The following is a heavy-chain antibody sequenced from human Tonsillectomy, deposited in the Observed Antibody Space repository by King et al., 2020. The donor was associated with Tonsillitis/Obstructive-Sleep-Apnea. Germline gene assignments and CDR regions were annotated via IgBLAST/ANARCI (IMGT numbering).Heavy chain of an antibody. D-gene: IGHD3-22*01. J-gene: IGHJ4*02. V-gene: IGHV3-7*03. CDR2: IKQDGSEK. Sequence: VQLVESGGGLVQPGGSLRLSCAASGFTFSSYWMSWVRQAPGKGLEWVANIKQDGSEKYYVDSVKGRFTISRDNAKNSLYLQMNSLRAEDTAVYYCARKSYDSGGYFYFDYWGQGTLVTVSS. CDR1: GFTFSSYW. CDR3: ARKSYDSGGYFYFDY.